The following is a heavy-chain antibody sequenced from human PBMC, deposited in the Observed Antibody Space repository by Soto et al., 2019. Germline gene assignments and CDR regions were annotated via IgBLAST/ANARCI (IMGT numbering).Heavy chain of an antibody. V-gene: IGHV3-30-3*01. J-gene: IGHJ4*02. D-gene: IGHD3-3*01. CDR1: GFTFHTHA. Sequence: QVQLVESGGGVVQPGTSLRLSCAASGFTFHTHAVHWVRQAPGKGLEWVAVISYDGSTIFYSDSVQGRFTISRDNSNNHLYLQMNSLRSEDTAVYFCARGKLGPGVVASFDYWGQGTLVTVSS. CDR3: ARGKLGPGVVASFDY. CDR2: ISYDGSTI.